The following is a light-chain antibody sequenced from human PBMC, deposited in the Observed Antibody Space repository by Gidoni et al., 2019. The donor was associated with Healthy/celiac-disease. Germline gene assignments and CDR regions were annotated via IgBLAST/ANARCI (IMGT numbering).Light chain of an antibody. Sequence: DIQMTQSPSSLSASVGDRVTITCRASQSISSYLNWYQQKPGKAPKLLIYAASSLQSGDPSRFSGSGSGTDFTLTISSLQPEDFATYYCQQSYSTPPLFGPGTKVDIK. J-gene: IGKJ3*01. CDR1: QSISSY. CDR3: QQSYSTPPL. V-gene: IGKV1-39*01. CDR2: AAS.